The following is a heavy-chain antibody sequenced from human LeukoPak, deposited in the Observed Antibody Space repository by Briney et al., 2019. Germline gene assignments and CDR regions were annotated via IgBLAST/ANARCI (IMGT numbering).Heavy chain of an antibody. V-gene: IGHV4-59*01. CDR2: IYYSGST. Sequence: SETLSLTCTVSGGSISSYYWSWIRQPPGKGLEWIGYIYYSGSTNYNPSLKSRVTISVDTSKNQFSLKLSSVTAADTAVYYCARADSGPYDYGGNNFDYWGQGTLVTVSS. CDR3: ARADSGPYDYGGNNFDY. D-gene: IGHD4-23*01. J-gene: IGHJ4*02. CDR1: GGSISSYY.